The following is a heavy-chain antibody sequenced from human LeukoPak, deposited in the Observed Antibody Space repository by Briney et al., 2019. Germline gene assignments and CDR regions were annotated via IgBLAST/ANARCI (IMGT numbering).Heavy chain of an antibody. J-gene: IGHJ6*04. CDR1: GFTFSSYT. D-gene: IGHD3-10*02. Sequence: GGSLRLSCAASGFTFSSYTMNWVRQAPGKGLEWVSYISSSGSTIYYADSVKGRFTISRDNAKNSLYLQMNSLRAEDTAVYYCEELGITMIGGVWGKGTTVTISS. CDR3: EELGITMIGGV. V-gene: IGHV3-48*04. CDR2: ISSSGSTI.